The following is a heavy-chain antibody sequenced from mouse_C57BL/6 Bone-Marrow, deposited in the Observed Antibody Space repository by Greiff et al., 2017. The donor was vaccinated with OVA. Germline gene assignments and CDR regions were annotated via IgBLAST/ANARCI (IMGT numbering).Heavy chain of an antibody. D-gene: IGHD2-4*01. V-gene: IGHV1-69*01. CDR2: IDPSDSYT. CDR1: GYTFTSYW. J-gene: IGHJ3*01. CDR3: ARSESIYDYDDDPFAY. Sequence: QVQLQQPGAELVMPGASVKLSCKASGYTFTSYWMHWVKQRPGQGLEWIGEIDPSDSYTNYNQKFKGKSTLTVDKSSSTAYMQLSSLTSEDSAVYYCARSESIYDYDDDPFAYWGQGTLVTVSA.